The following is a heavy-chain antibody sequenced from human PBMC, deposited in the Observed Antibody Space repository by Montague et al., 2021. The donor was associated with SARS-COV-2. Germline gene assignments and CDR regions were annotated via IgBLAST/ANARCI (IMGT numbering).Heavy chain of an antibody. D-gene: IGHD3-22*01. V-gene: IGHV3-74*01. J-gene: IGHJ4*02. CDR2: IKSDGSRI. CDR3: ARGVLSESSVGEDY. Sequence: SLRLSCAASGFTFSSHWMYWVRQAPGKGLMWVSRIKSDGSRIYYADSVKGRFTISRDNAKNMLYLLMNNLKAEDTAVYYCARGVLSESSVGEDYWGQGTLVTVSS. CDR1: GFTFSSHW.